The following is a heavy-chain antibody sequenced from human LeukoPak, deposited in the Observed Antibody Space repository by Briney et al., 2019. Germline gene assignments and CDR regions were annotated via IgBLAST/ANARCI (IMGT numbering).Heavy chain of an antibody. CDR1: GYTFTSYG. J-gene: IGHJ4*02. CDR3: ARGYDILTGYSY. Sequence: ASVTVSCKASGYTFTSYGISWVRQAAGQGLEWMGWISAYNGNTNYAQKLQGKVTMTTHTSTSTAYMELRSLRSDDTAVYYCARGYDILTGYSYWGQGTLVTVSS. D-gene: IGHD3-9*01. CDR2: ISAYNGNT. V-gene: IGHV1-18*01.